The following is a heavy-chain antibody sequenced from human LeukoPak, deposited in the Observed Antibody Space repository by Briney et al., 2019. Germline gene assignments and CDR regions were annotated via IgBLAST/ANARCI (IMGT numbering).Heavy chain of an antibody. CDR1: GGSISSSNS. V-gene: IGHV4-4*02. Sequence: SGTLSLTCAVSGGSISSSNSWSWVRQPPGKGLEWIGEICHSGSTNYNPSLKSRVTISVDKSKNQFSLNLSSVSAADTAVYYCARITGTRSYGHKWFDSWGQGTLVTVSS. CDR2: ICHSGST. CDR3: ARITGTRSYGHKWFDS. D-gene: IGHD5-18*01. J-gene: IGHJ5*01.